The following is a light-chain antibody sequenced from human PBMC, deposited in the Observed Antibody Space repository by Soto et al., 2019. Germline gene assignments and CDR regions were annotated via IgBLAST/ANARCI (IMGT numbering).Light chain of an antibody. CDR3: QQYDSYPWT. Sequence: DIQMTQSPSALSASVGDRVTITCRASQSIKTWLAWYQRKPGRAPNLLIHAAYSLQSGVQSRFSGSGSGTEFTLTISSLQPDDSATYYCQQYDSYPWTFGQGTKVDIK. J-gene: IGKJ1*01. CDR1: QSIKTW. CDR2: AAY. V-gene: IGKV1-5*01.